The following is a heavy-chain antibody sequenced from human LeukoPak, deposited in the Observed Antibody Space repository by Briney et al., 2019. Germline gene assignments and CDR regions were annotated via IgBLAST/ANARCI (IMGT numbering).Heavy chain of an antibody. J-gene: IGHJ3*02. CDR3: ARDGHRRYHYDSSGREDAFDI. D-gene: IGHD3-22*01. Sequence: ASVKVSCKASKYSFTNHGMHWVRQAPGQRLEWMGWSKYVTGNTKYSQEFQDRVTITRDTSTSTAYMELRSLRSDDTAVYYCARDGHRRYHYDSSGREDAFDIWGQGTMVTVSS. CDR2: SKYVTGNT. V-gene: IGHV1-3*02. CDR1: KYSFTNHG.